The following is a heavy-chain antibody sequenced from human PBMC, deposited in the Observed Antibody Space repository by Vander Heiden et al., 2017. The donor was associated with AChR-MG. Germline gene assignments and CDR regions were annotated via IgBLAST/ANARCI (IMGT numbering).Heavy chain of an antibody. Sequence: DVHLVESGGGLVKPGGSLRLSCAVSGFTFKDAWMNWVRQAPGKGLEWIGRIKSNSDGGITDHAAPVKGRFTISRDDSKNTLYLQMDSLKTEDTGVYYCTTLSLWNYVLETLGQGSLVTVSS. V-gene: IGHV3-15*01. J-gene: IGHJ5*02. D-gene: IGHD1-7*01. CDR2: IKSNSDGGIT. CDR1: GFTFKDAW. CDR3: TTLSLWNYVLET.